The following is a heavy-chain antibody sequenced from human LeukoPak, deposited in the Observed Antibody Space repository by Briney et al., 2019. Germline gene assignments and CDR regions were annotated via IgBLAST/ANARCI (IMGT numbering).Heavy chain of an antibody. Sequence: SETLSLTCTVSGDSINSLDLWSWVRQPPGQGLEWIGDMNLSGTTHSNPSVKSRVTISIDKSKNQFFLNLSSVTAADTPVYYCAGLVGRYSSGLYSYYFDYWGQGTLVTVSS. CDR3: AGLVGRYSSGLYSYYFDY. CDR2: MNLSGTT. V-gene: IGHV4-4*02. J-gene: IGHJ4*02. CDR1: GDSINSLDL. D-gene: IGHD3-22*01.